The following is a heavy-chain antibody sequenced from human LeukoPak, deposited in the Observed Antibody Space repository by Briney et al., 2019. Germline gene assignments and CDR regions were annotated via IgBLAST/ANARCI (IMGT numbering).Heavy chain of an antibody. V-gene: IGHV4-59*01. CDR1: GGSISNYY. D-gene: IGHD4-23*01. CDR2: IYYTGST. Sequence: SETLSLTCAVSGGSISNYYWSWIRQPPGKGLEWIGYIYYTGSTNYNPSLKSRVTLSVDTSKNQFSLKLTSVTAADTAVYYCARLLVRWQITSKESSDYWGQGTLVTVSS. J-gene: IGHJ4*02. CDR3: ARLLVRWQITSKESSDY.